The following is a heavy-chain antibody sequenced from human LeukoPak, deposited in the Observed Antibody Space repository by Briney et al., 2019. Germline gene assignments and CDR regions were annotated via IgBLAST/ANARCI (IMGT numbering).Heavy chain of an antibody. J-gene: IGHJ4*02. V-gene: IGHV1-8*03. CDR3: VRGAGSCSSTSCSLGY. CDR1: GYTFTSYD. CDR2: MNHNSGNT. Sequence: ASVKVSCKASGYTFTSYDINWVRQAPGQGLEWMGWMNHNSGNTVYAQRLQGRVTITRNTSISTAHMELSSLRSEDTAVYHCVRGAGSCSSTSCSLGYWGQGTLVTVSS. D-gene: IGHD2-2*01.